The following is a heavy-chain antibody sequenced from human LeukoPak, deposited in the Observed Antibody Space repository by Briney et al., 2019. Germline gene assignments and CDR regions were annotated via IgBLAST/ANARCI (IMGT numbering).Heavy chain of an antibody. Sequence: GGSLRLSCAASGFTFSSYWMNWVRQAPRNALEWVAYITKDGSEKYYVDSVKGRFTISRDNAKNSLYLQMNSLRAEDTAVYYCARHSSGQPFDYWGQGTLVTVSS. CDR3: ARHSSGQPFDY. V-gene: IGHV3-7*03. CDR1: GFTFSSYW. D-gene: IGHD6-19*01. CDR2: ITKDGSEK. J-gene: IGHJ4*02.